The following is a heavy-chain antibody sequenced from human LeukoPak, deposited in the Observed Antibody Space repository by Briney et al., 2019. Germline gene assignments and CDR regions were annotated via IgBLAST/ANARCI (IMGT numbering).Heavy chain of an antibody. D-gene: IGHD6-13*01. V-gene: IGHV4-34*01. CDR3: ARGPQPSSSWNEVFDY. J-gene: IGHJ4*02. CDR1: GGSFSGYY. CDR2: INHSGST. Sequence: SETLSLTCAVYGGSFSGYYRSWIRQPPGKGLEWIGEINHSGSTNYNPSLKSRVTISVDTSKNQFSLKLSSVTAADTAVYHCARGPQPSSSWNEVFDYWGQGTLVTVSS.